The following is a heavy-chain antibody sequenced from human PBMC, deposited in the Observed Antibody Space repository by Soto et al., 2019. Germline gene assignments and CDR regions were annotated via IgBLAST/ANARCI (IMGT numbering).Heavy chain of an antibody. CDR3: AKDIGSGWPVYFDY. CDR2: ISWNSGSI. CDR1: GFTFDDYA. Sequence: GGSLRLSCAASGFTFDDYAMHWVRQAPGKGLEWVSGISWNSGSIGYADPVKGRFTISRDNAKNSLYLQMNSLRAEDTALYYCAKDIGSGWPVYFDYWGQGTLVTVSS. D-gene: IGHD6-19*01. J-gene: IGHJ4*02. V-gene: IGHV3-9*01.